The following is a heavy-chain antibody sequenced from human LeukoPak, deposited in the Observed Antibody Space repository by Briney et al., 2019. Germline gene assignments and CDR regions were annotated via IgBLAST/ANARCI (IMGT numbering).Heavy chain of an antibody. V-gene: IGHV3-64*01. D-gene: IGHD1-26*01. CDR1: GFTFSSYA. Sequence: PGGSLRLSCAASGFTFSSYAMHWVRQAPGKGLEYVSAISSNGGSTYYANSVKGRFTISRDNSKNTLYLQMGSLRAEDMAVYYRARGQAEVGPSPFDYWGQGTLVTVSS. CDR3: ARGQAEVGPSPFDY. CDR2: ISSNGGST. J-gene: IGHJ4*02.